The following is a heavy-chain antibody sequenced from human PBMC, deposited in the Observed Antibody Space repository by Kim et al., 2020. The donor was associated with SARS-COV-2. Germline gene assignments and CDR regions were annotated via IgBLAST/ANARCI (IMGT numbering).Heavy chain of an antibody. V-gene: IGHV3-48*02. J-gene: IGHJ4*02. D-gene: IGHD2-2*02. Sequence: GRITITRDNAKNSLYLQMNSLRDEDTAVYYCARDGCSSTSCYISRGPYDYWGQGTLVTVSS. CDR3: ARDGCSSTSCYISRGPYDY.